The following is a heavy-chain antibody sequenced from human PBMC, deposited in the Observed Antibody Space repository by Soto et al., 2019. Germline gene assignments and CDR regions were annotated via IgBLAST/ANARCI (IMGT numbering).Heavy chain of an antibody. CDR1: GGSISSYY. V-gene: IGHV4-59*01. D-gene: IGHD1-20*01. CDR2: IYYSGST. Sequence: ASETLSLTCTVSGGSISSYYWSWIRQPPGKGLEWIGYIYYSGSTNYNPSLKSRVTISVDTSKNQFSLKLSSVTAADTAVYYCARPTYNSGSPFDYWGQGTLVTVSS. CDR3: ARPTYNSGSPFDY. J-gene: IGHJ4*02.